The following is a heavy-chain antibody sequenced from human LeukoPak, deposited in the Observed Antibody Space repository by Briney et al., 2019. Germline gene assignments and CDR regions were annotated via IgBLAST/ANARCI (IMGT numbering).Heavy chain of an antibody. CDR1: GFTFSSYG. D-gene: IGHD6-19*01. V-gene: IGHV3-30*18. J-gene: IGHJ4*02. CDR3: AKARYNNGWDYFDY. Sequence: GSLRLSCAASGFTFSSYGMHWVRQAPGKGLEWVAVISYDGSNKYYADSVKGRFTISRDNSKNTLYLQMNSLRAEDTATYFCAKARYNNGWDYFDYWGLGTLVTVSS. CDR2: ISYDGSNK.